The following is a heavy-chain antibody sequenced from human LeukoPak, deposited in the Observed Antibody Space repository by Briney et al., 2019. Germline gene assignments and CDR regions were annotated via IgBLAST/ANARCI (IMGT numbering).Heavy chain of an antibody. Sequence: PGGSLRLSCAASGFTFSSCEMNWVRQAPGKGLEWVSYISSSGSTIYYADSVKGRFTISRDNSKNTLYLQMNSLRAEDTAAYYCAKGEGRYFEGVGYMDVWGKGTTVTVSS. V-gene: IGHV3-48*03. J-gene: IGHJ6*03. CDR3: AKGEGRYFEGVGYMDV. CDR2: ISSSGSTI. CDR1: GFTFSSCE. D-gene: IGHD3-9*01.